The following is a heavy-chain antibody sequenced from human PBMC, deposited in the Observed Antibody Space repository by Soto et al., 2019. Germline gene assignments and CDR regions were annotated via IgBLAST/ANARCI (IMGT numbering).Heavy chain of an antibody. Sequence: QVQLVQSGAEVKKPGASVKVSCKASGYTFTGHYMHWVRQAPGQGLEWMGWINPNTGGTNYAQKFQGWVTMTRDTSTSTSYMELSRLTSDDTAVYYCARAGRWTTGGSSPSHGGQGTLVTVSS. CDR2: INPNTGGT. CDR3: ARAGRWTTGGSSPSH. CDR1: GYTFTGHY. J-gene: IGHJ4*02. D-gene: IGHD2-15*01. V-gene: IGHV1-2*04.